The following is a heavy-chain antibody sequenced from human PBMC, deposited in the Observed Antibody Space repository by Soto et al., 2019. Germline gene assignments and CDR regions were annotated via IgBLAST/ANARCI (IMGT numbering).Heavy chain of an antibody. Sequence: SETLSLTCAVYGGSFSGYYWSWIRQPPGKGLEWIGEINHSGSTNYNPSLKSRVTISVDTSKNQFSLKLSSVTAADTAVYYCATAGSGSYTWFDPWGQGTLVT. CDR2: INHSGST. D-gene: IGHD3-10*01. CDR3: ATAGSGSYTWFDP. V-gene: IGHV4-34*01. J-gene: IGHJ5*02. CDR1: GGSFSGYY.